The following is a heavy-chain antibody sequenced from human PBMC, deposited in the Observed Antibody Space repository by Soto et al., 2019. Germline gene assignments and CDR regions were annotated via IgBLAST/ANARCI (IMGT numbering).Heavy chain of an antibody. V-gene: IGHV1-69*06. D-gene: IGHD3-22*01. CDR1: GGTFSSYA. CDR3: ARDMLWDYYDSSGYNQEDY. CDR2: IIPIFGTA. Sequence: ASVKVSCKASGGTFSSYAISWVRQAPGQGLEWMGGIIPIFGTANNAQKFRGRVTITADKSTSTAYMELSSLRSEDTAVYYCARDMLWDYYDSSGYNQEDYWGQETLVTVSS. J-gene: IGHJ4*02.